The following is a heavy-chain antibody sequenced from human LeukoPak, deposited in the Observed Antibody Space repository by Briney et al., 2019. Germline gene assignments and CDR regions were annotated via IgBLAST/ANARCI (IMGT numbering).Heavy chain of an antibody. CDR3: ARDQGCSYYFLDY. CDR1: GLFLNTHA. Sequence: GESLTLSCAVSGLFLNTHAMSCVRPAQGEGREWVAGMIGKGASTYYTDSVKGRLTLSRHNSKNTMYLQVASLRTEGTAIYYCARDQGCSYYFLDYWGEGGLATAYS. D-gene: IGHD1-26*01. V-gene: IGHV3-23*01. J-gene: IGHJ4*02. CDR2: MIGKGAST.